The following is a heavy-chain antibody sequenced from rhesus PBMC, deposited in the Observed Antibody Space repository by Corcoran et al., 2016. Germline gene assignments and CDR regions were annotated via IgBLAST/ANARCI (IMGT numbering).Heavy chain of an antibody. Sequence: VQLVQSGAEVKKPGSSVKVSCKASGYTFTDYYMHWVRQAPRQGLGWMGWINPYNGNTKYANNFQGRVTMTRNNATSTAYMELSSLRSEDTAVYYCAREETFTMIVVITPRFDYWGQGVLVTVSS. CDR2: INPYNGNT. CDR1: GYTFTDYY. CDR3: AREETFTMIVVITPRFDY. D-gene: IGHD3-28*01. V-gene: IGHV1S2*01. J-gene: IGHJ4*01.